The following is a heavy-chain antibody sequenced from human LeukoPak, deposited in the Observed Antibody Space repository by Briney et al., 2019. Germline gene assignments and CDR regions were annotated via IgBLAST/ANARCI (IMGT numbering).Heavy chain of an antibody. CDR1: GGSISSSSYY. CDR3: ARVSGAGEIQLWTKVYYYYYYYMDV. Sequence: PSETLSLTCTVSGGSISSSSYYWGWIRQPPGKGLEWFLCIYYSASTNHNPYPSSRVTIPVDTPKNQFSLKLSSVTAADTAVYYCARVSGAGEIQLWTKVYYYYYYYMDVWGKGTTVTVSS. CDR2: IYYSAST. D-gene: IGHD5-18*01. J-gene: IGHJ6*03. V-gene: IGHV4-39*07.